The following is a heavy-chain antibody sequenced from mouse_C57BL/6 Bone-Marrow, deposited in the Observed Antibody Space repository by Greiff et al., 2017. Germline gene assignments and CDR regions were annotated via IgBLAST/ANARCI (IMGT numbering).Heavy chain of an antibody. Sequence: EVHLVESGPGLVKPSQSLSLTCSVTGYSITSGYYWNWIRQFPGNKLEWMGYISYDGSNNYNPSLKNRISITRDTSKNQFFLKLNSVTTEDTATYYCATPFAYWGQGTLVTVSA. CDR2: ISYDGSN. CDR3: ATPFAY. CDR1: GYSITSGYY. J-gene: IGHJ3*01. V-gene: IGHV3-6*01.